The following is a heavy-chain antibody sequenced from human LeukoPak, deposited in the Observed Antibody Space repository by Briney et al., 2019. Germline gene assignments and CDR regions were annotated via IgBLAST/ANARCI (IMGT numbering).Heavy chain of an antibody. V-gene: IGHV4-39*01. CDR3: ARQTSYYDSSGYYFDPRWFDP. J-gene: IGHJ5*02. Sequence: SETLSLTCTVSGGSISSSSYYWGWIRQPPGKGLEWIGSIYFSGSTYYSPSLKSRVTISVDTSKNHFSLKLSSVTAADTAVYFCARQTSYYDSSGYYFDPRWFDPWGQGTLVTVSS. CDR1: GGSISSSSYY. D-gene: IGHD3-22*01. CDR2: IYFSGST.